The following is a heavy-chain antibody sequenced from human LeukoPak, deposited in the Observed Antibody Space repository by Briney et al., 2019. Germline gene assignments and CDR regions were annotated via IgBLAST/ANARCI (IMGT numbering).Heavy chain of an antibody. J-gene: IGHJ4*02. CDR2: ISGSGGST. D-gene: IGHD4-11*01. Sequence: GGSLRLSCAASGFSFNNYAMNWVRQAPGKGLEWVSGISGSGGSTYYADSLKGRFTISRDNAKNSLYLQMNSLRAEGTAVYYCAREDHSNYNYWGQGTLVTVSS. CDR3: AREDHSNYNY. CDR1: GFSFNNYA. V-gene: IGHV3-23*01.